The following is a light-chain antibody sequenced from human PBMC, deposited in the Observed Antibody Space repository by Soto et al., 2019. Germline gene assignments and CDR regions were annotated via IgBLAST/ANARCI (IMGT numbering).Light chain of an antibody. Sequence: EIVLTQSPGTLSLSPGERATLSCRASQTFSSSYLAWYQQKPGQAPRLLIYSASSRATGIPDRFSGSGSGTDFTLTISRLEPEDFAVYYCQQYGSSPRVTFGQGTRLGIK. CDR3: QQYGSSPRVT. J-gene: IGKJ5*01. V-gene: IGKV3-20*01. CDR1: QTFSSSY. CDR2: SAS.